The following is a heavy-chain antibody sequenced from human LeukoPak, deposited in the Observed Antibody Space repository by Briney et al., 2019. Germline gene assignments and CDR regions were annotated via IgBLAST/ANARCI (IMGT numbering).Heavy chain of an antibody. CDR3: ARDGGLYSVVLGADYNYFDC. J-gene: IGHJ4*02. V-gene: IGHV3-30*02. CDR1: GFPFNAYN. Sequence: PGGSLRLSCTAPGFPFNAYNIHWIRQSPGRGLEWGSFIRNDETEIHYADFAKGRFSISRDNSKSTVDLQMNSLRAEDTAVYYCARDGGLYSVVLGADYNYFDCWGQGTLVTVSS. D-gene: IGHD3-10*01. CDR2: IRNDETEI.